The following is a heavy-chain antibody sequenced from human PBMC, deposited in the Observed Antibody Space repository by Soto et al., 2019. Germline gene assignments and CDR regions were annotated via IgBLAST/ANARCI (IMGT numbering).Heavy chain of an antibody. J-gene: IGHJ4*02. Sequence: SQTLSLTCALSGDSVASNSAAWNWIRQSPSRGLEWLGRTYYRSKWYNDYAVSVKSRITINPDISKNQFSLQLNSVTPEDTAVYYCARGLKGYYYDSSGYYSFDYWGQGTLVTVSS. D-gene: IGHD3-22*01. CDR3: ARGLKGYYYDSSGYYSFDY. V-gene: IGHV6-1*01. CDR2: TYYRSKWYN. CDR1: GDSVASNSAA.